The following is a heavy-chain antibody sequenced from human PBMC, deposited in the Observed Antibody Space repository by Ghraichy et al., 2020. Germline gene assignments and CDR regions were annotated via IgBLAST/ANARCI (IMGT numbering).Heavy chain of an antibody. CDR1: GLAFSNYW. D-gene: IGHD3-16*01. Sequence: GGSLRLSCATSGLAFSNYWLTWVRQAPGKGLEWVANIKQDGSEQYYVDSVKGRFTISRDNAKNSLYLQMNSLRDEDTAVYYCASRYCTIVNCYAASYRCMDVWSKGTTVTVSS. CDR2: IKQDGSEQ. CDR3: ASRYCTIVNCYAASYRCMDV. J-gene: IGHJ6*03. V-gene: IGHV3-7*01.